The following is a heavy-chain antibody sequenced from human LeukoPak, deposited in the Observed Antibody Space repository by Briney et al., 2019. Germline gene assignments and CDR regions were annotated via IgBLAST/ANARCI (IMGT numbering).Heavy chain of an antibody. Sequence: PGGSLRLSCAASGFTFSSYAMSWVRQAPGKGLEWVSAISGSGGSTYYADSVKGRFTISRDNSKNTLYLQMNSLRAKDTAVYYCANRRTIYDSSGYFDYWGQGTLVTVSS. CDR2: ISGSGGST. J-gene: IGHJ4*02. D-gene: IGHD3-22*01. CDR3: ANRRTIYDSSGYFDY. CDR1: GFTFSSYA. V-gene: IGHV3-23*01.